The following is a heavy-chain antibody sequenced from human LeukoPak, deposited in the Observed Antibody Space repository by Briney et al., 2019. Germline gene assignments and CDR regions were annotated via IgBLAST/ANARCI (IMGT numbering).Heavy chain of an antibody. CDR3: ARRPAYYSDGGGAQYYFDY. CDR2: SYYSGST. CDR1: GCSMRSSSYY. D-gene: IGHD3-22*01. V-gene: IGHV4-39*01. J-gene: IGHJ4*02. Sequence: PSETLSLTCTVSGCSMRSSSYYWGWIRQPPGKGLEWIGSSYYSGSTYYNPSLKSRVTISVDTSKNQFSLKLSSVTAVDTAVYYCARRPAYYSDGGGAQYYFDYWGQGTLVTVSS.